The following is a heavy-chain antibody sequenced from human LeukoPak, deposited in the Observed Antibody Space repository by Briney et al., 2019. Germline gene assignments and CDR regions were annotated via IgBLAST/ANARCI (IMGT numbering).Heavy chain of an antibody. J-gene: IGHJ6*03. Sequence: ASVKVSCKASGYTFTGYYMHWVRQAPGQGLEWMGWISAYNGNTNYAQKLQGRVAMTTDTSTSTAYMELRSLRSDDTAVYYCARGPYYYYYYMDVWGKGTTVTISS. CDR2: ISAYNGNT. CDR3: ARGPYYYYYYMDV. V-gene: IGHV1-18*04. CDR1: GYTFTGYY.